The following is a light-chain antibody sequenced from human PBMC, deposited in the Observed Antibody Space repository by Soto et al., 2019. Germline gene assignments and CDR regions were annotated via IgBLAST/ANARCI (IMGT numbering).Light chain of an antibody. Sequence: EIVMTQSPATLSVTPGERATLSCRASQSVSSNLAWYQQKPGQAPRLLIYGASTRATSIAARFSGSGSGTEFTLTISSLQSEDFAVYYCQQYNNWPWTFGQGTKVDIK. CDR3: QQYNNWPWT. CDR2: GAS. V-gene: IGKV3-15*01. CDR1: QSVSSN. J-gene: IGKJ1*01.